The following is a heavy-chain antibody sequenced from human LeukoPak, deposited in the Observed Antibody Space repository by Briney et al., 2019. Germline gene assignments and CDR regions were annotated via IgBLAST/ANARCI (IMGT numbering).Heavy chain of an antibody. Sequence: SETLSLTCTVSGGSISSGGYYWSWIRQHPGKGLEWIGYIYYSGSTYYNPSLKSRVIISVDTSKNQFSLKLSSVTAADTAVYYCARDESSGWYRHGMDVWGQGTTVTVSS. CDR3: ARDESSGWYRHGMDV. CDR2: IYYSGST. CDR1: GGSISSGGYY. V-gene: IGHV4-31*03. D-gene: IGHD6-19*01. J-gene: IGHJ6*02.